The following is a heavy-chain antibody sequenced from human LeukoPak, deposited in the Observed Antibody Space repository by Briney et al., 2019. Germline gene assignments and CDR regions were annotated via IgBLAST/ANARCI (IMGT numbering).Heavy chain of an antibody. CDR2: ISSGSSTI. CDR3: ASSTASRAFDM. Sequence: GGSLRLSCAASGFTFSSYSMNWVRQAPGKALEWFSYISSGSSTIYYADSVKGRFTISRDNAKNSLYVQMNSLRAEDTAVYYCASSTASRAFDMWGQGTMVTVSS. D-gene: IGHD3-3*02. CDR1: GFTFSSYS. V-gene: IGHV3-48*01. J-gene: IGHJ3*02.